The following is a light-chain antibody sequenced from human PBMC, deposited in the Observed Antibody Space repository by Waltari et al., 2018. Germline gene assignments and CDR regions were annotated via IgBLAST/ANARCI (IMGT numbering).Light chain of an antibody. Sequence: EIVLTQSPGTLSLSPGERATLSCRASQSVSRYLAWYQQRPGQPPRLLIYDTSTRAKGIPDRFSGSGSGTDFSLTISRLEPEDFAVYYCQKYGTLPATFGQGTKVEI. V-gene: IGKV3-20*01. J-gene: IGKJ1*01. CDR2: DTS. CDR1: QSVSRY. CDR3: QKYGTLPAT.